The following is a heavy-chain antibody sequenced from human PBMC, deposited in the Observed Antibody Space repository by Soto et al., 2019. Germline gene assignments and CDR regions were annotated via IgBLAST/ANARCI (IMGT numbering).Heavy chain of an antibody. Sequence: SETLSLTCAVSGGSISSSNWWSWVRHPPGKGLEWIGEIYHSGSTYYNPSLKSRVTISVDKSKNQFSLKLSSATAADTAVYYCASVAKTINWPDNWGQGTLVT. CDR1: GGSISSSNW. CDR3: ASVAKTINWPDN. CDR2: IYHSGST. V-gene: IGHV4-4*02. J-gene: IGHJ5*02.